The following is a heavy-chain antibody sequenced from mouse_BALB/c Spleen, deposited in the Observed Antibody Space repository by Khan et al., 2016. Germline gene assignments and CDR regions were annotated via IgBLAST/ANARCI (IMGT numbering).Heavy chain of an antibody. J-gene: IGHJ4*01. D-gene: IGHD2-12*01. CDR1: GYSITSGYY. CDR3: ARLRRVYAMDY. Sequence: EVELVESGPGLVKPSQSLSLTCSVSGYSITSGYYWNWIRQFSGNNLEWMGYISYDGSNNYNPSLKNRISIARDTSKNQFFLKLNSVTTEDTATXYCARLRRVYAMDYWGQGTSVTVSS. V-gene: IGHV3-6*02. CDR2: ISYDGSN.